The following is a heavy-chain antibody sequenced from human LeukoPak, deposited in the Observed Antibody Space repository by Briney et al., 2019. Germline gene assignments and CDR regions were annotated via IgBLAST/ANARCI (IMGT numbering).Heavy chain of an antibody. Sequence: PSETLSLTCSVSGGSISSYYWSWIRQPPGKGLEWIGYIYYSGSTNYNPSLKSRVTISVDTSKNQFSLRLRSVTAADTAVYYCARVTGYIVEDYFDYWGQGTLVTVSS. CDR2: IYYSGST. CDR1: GGSISSYY. CDR3: ARVTGYIVEDYFDY. V-gene: IGHV4-59*01. D-gene: IGHD3-22*01. J-gene: IGHJ4*02.